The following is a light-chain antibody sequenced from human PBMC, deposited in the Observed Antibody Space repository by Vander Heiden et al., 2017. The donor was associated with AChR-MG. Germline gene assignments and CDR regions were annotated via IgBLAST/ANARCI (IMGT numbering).Light chain of an antibody. CDR2: DDS. CDR1: SSDVGGYDY. V-gene: IGLV2-14*01. CDR3: SSYTSSSTQV. Sequence: QSALSQPSSVPASPGQSIPISCTGTSSDVGGYDYVSWYQQHTGKAPKLMVYDDSKRPAGVSNRFSGSKSGNTASLTISGLQAEDEADYYCSSYTSSSTQVFGTGTKVTVL. J-gene: IGLJ1*01.